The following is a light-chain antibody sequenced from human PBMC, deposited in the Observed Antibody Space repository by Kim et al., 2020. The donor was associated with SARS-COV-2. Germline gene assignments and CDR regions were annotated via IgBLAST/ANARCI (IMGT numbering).Light chain of an antibody. CDR1: SSDVGGYNY. Sequence: QSVLTQPASVSGSPGQSITISCTGTSSDVGGYNYVSWYQQHPGKAPKLMIYDVSNRPSGVSNHFSGSKSGNTASLTISGLQAEDEADYYCSSYTSSSTWVFGGGTQLTVL. CDR3: SSYTSSSTWV. CDR2: DVS. J-gene: IGLJ3*02. V-gene: IGLV2-14*03.